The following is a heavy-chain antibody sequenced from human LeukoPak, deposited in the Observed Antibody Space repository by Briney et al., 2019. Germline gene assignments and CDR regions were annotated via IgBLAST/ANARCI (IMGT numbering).Heavy chain of an antibody. CDR1: GFAFSKYA. CDR3: AKSGGLSGSGRLAMDV. V-gene: IGHV3-23*01. CDR2: ISGNGDT. J-gene: IGHJ6*02. Sequence: TGGSLRLSCAASGFAFSKYAMNWVRQAPGKGLEWVSVISGNGDTYYADSVRGRFTIARDDSKNTLYLQMNSLRAEDTAVYYCAKSGGLSGSGRLAMDVWGQGTTVTVSS. D-gene: IGHD3-10*01.